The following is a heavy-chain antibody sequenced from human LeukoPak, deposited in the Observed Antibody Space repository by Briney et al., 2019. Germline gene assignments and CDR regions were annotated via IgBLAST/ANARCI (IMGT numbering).Heavy chain of an antibody. CDR3: ARWEDDYHDSSGYYRSYYYYHMDV. Sequence: PSETLSLTCTVSGGSISSSSYYWGWIRQPPGKGLEWIGSIYYSGTTYYNPSLKSRVTISVDTSRNQFSLKLSSVTAADTAVYYCARWEDDYHDSSGYYRSYYYYHMDVWGKGTTVTVSS. CDR2: IYYSGTT. D-gene: IGHD3-22*01. J-gene: IGHJ6*03. CDR1: GGSISSSSYY. V-gene: IGHV4-39*01.